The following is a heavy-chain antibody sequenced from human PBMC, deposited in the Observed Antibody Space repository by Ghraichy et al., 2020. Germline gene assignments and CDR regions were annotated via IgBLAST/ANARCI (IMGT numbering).Heavy chain of an antibody. J-gene: IGHJ4*02. Sequence: ASVKVSCKASGYTFTGYYMHWVRQAPGQGLEWMGWINPNSGGTNYAQKFQGRVTMTRDTSISTAYMELSRLRSDDTAVYYCARDGNYYDSSGPEDYWGQGTLVTVSS. CDR3: ARDGNYYDSSGPEDY. CDR2: INPNSGGT. D-gene: IGHD3-22*01. CDR1: GYTFTGYY. V-gene: IGHV1-2*02.